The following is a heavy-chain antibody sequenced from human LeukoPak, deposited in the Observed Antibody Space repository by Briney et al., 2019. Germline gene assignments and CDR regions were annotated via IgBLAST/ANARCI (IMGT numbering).Heavy chain of an antibody. CDR3: ASSIVVVPAAMARYFQH. J-gene: IGHJ1*01. CDR2: IYESGST. D-gene: IGHD2-2*01. CDR1: GGSISSGGYY. V-gene: IGHV4-30-2*01. Sequence: PAQTLSLSCTASGGSISSGGYYWSWIRPPPGKGLVWVRYIYESGSTYYNPSLKSRVTISVDRSKTQFSLKLSSVTAADTAVYYCASSIVVVPAAMARYFQHWGQGTLVTVSS.